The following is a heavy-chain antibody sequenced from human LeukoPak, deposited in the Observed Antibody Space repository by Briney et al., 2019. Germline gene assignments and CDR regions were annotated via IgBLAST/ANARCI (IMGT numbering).Heavy chain of an antibody. CDR3: AREYDYVWGSYRYTGESYFQH. CDR1: GYTFTGYY. Sequence: ASVKVSCKASGYTFTGYYVHWVRQAPGQGLEWMGRINPNSGGTNYAQKFQGRVTMTRDTSISTAYMELSRLRSDDTAVYYCAREYDYVWGSYRYTGESYFQHWGQGTLVTVSS. J-gene: IGHJ1*01. CDR2: INPNSGGT. D-gene: IGHD3-16*02. V-gene: IGHV1-2*06.